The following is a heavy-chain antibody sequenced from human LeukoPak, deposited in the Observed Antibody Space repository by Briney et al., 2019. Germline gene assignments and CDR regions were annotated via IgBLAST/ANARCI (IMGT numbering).Heavy chain of an antibody. J-gene: IGHJ1*01. D-gene: IGHD6-13*01. CDR2: IYPGDSDT. CDR3: ATLSSSWYKYFQH. V-gene: IGHV5-51*01. CDR1: GYSFTSYW. Sequence: GESLKISCKGSGYSFTSYWIGWVRQMPGKGLEWMGIIYPGDSDTRYSPSFQGQVTFSADKSISTAYLQWSSLKASDTAMYYCATLSSSWYKYFQHWGQGTLVTVSS.